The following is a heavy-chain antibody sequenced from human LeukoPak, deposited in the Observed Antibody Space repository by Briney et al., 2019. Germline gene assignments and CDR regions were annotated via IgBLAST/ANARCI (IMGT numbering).Heavy chain of an antibody. V-gene: IGHV1-46*01. Sequence: ASVKVSCKASGYTFSNYFLYWVRQAPGQGLEWMGIINPSAGSTSYAQEFQGRVTMTRDTSTSTVYMQLSSLRSEDTAVYYCARAYYYDSSGYYPGGDYWGQGTLVTVSS. CDR1: GYTFSNYF. D-gene: IGHD3-22*01. J-gene: IGHJ4*02. CDR3: ARAYYYDSSGYYPGGDY. CDR2: INPSAGST.